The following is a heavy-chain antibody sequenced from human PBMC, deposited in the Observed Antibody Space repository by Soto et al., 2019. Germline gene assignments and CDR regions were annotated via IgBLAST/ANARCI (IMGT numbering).Heavy chain of an antibody. D-gene: IGHD3-10*01. V-gene: IGHV4-34*01. CDR3: ARFGTMVRGVIITGVVY. J-gene: IGHJ4*02. Sequence: SETLSLTCAVYGGSFSGYYWSWIRQPPGKGLEWIGEINHSGSTNYNPSLKSRVTISVDTSKNQFSLKLSSVTAADTAVYYCARFGTMVRGVIITGVVYWGQGTLVTVSS. CDR2: INHSGST. CDR1: GGSFSGYY.